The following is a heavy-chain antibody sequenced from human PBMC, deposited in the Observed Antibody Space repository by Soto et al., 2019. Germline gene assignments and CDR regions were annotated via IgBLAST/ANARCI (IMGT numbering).Heavy chain of an antibody. CDR2: IGARSGST. Sequence: PGGSLRRSCAASGFTFSSYAMSWVRQAPGKGLEWVSVIGARSGSTYYADSVKGRFTISRDNSKNTLYLQMNSLRPEDTALYYCAKARLWGGDGYNSYYYNAMDVWGQGTTVTVSS. D-gene: IGHD3-16*01. CDR3: AKARLWGGDGYNSYYYNAMDV. CDR1: GFTFSSYA. J-gene: IGHJ6*02. V-gene: IGHV3-23*01.